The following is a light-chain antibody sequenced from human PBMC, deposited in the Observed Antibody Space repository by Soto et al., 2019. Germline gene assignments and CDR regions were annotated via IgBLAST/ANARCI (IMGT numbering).Light chain of an antibody. Sequence: ELVLTQSPAPLSLSPGERATLSCRASQSVSSYLAWYQQKPGQAPRLLIYDASNRATGIPARFSGSGSGTDFTLNINSLEPEDFAVYYCQQLINWHPWTFGQVTKVEIK. J-gene: IGKJ1*01. CDR2: DAS. CDR1: QSVSSY. CDR3: QQLINWHPWT. V-gene: IGKV3-11*01.